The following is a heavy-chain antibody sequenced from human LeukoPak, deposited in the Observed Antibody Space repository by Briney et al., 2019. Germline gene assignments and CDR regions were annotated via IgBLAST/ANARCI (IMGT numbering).Heavy chain of an antibody. J-gene: IGHJ4*02. CDR3: ARESLVGLFSEKLGY. Sequence: PGGSLRLSCAASGCTFSTYWMSWVRQAPGKGLEWVASIKHDGSEKYYVDSVKGRFTISRDNAKDQLYLQMNSLRAEDTAVYYCARESLVGLFSEKLGYWGQGTLVTVSS. CDR2: IKHDGSEK. V-gene: IGHV3-7*01. D-gene: IGHD3-16*01. CDR1: GCTFSTYW.